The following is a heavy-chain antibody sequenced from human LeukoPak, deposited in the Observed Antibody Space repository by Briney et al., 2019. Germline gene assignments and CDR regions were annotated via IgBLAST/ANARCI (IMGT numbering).Heavy chain of an antibody. V-gene: IGHV3-53*01. CDR1: GFTVSSCY. D-gene: IGHD1-26*01. J-gene: IGHJ6*02. CDR2: LYSDGST. CDR3: AKDKGWGYSAYDCYGMDV. Sequence: GGSLRLSCAASGFTVSSCYMSWVRQAPGKGLEWVSVLYSDGSTYYADSVKGRFTISRDNSKNTLYLQMNSLRAEDTAVYYCAKDKGWGYSAYDCYGMDVWGQGTTVTVSS.